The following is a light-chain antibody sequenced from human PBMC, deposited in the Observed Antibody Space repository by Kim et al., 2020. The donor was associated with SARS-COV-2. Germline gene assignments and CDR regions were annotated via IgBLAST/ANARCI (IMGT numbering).Light chain of an antibody. Sequence: GETVPISCTRSSGSIDDNYVQWYQQRPGGGPTTVIYEDDQRPSGVSDRFSGSIDNSSNSASLTISGLKTEDEADYYCQSYNRSYVVFGGGTQLTVL. J-gene: IGLJ2*01. CDR3: QSYNRSYVV. V-gene: IGLV6-57*03. CDR1: SGSIDDNY. CDR2: EDD.